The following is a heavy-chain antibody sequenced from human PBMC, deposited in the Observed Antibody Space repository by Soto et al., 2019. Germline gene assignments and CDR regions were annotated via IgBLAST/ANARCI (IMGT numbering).Heavy chain of an antibody. CDR3: ARGPSRYSATSYYYGMDV. CDR2: INHSGST. D-gene: IGHD2-15*01. CDR1: GGSFSGYY. V-gene: IGHV4-34*01. Sequence: QVQLQQWGAGLLKPSETLSLTCAVYGGSFSGYYWSWIRQPPGKGLEWIGEINHSGSTNYNPSLKSRVTISVDTPKNPFSLKLSSVTAAATAVYYCARGPSRYSATSYYYGMDVWGHGTTVTVSS. J-gene: IGHJ6*02.